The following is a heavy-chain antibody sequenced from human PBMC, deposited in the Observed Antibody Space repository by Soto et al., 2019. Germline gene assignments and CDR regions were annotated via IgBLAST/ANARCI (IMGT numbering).Heavy chain of an antibody. CDR1: GYTLTELS. J-gene: IGHJ4*02. CDR3: ATGPYSSSWYYFDY. Sequence: ASVKVSCKVSGYTLTELSMHWVRQAPGKGLEWMGGFDPEDGETIYAQKFQGRVTMTEDTSTDTVYMELSSLRSEDTAVYYCATGPYSSSWYYFDYWGQGTLVTVSS. D-gene: IGHD6-13*01. V-gene: IGHV1-24*01. CDR2: FDPEDGET.